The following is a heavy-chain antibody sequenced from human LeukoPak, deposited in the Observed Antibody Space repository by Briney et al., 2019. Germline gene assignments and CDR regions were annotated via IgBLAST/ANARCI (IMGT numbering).Heavy chain of an antibody. V-gene: IGHV1-18*01. CDR1: GHTDTSYV. D-gene: IGHD3-22*01. CDR3: ARSPYYDSSGYSVGFDY. CDR2: MSAYNGNT. Sequence: SVKVSCNASGHTDTSYVISWGRQAPGQGVEWMGWMSAYNGNTNYAQKLQGRVTMTTDTSTSTAYMELRSLRSDDTAAYYCARSPYYDSSGYSVGFDYWGQGTLVTVSS. J-gene: IGHJ4*02.